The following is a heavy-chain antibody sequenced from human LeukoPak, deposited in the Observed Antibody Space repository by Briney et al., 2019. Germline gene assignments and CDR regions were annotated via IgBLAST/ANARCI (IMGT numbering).Heavy chain of an antibody. D-gene: IGHD3-22*01. Sequence: SETLSLTCTVSGGSISSYYWSWIRQPPGKGLEWIGYICYSGSTNYNPSLKSRVTISVDTSKNQFSLKLSSVTAADTAVYYCARSTYYYDSSGYYSLYYFDYWGQGTLVTVSS. V-gene: IGHV4-59*01. CDR1: GGSISSYY. CDR3: ARSTYYYDSSGYYSLYYFDY. CDR2: ICYSGST. J-gene: IGHJ4*02.